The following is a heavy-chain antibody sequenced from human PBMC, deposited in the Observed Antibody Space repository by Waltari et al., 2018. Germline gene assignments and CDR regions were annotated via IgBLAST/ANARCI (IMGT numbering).Heavy chain of an antibody. J-gene: IGHJ6*02. CDR2: IYYSGST. Sequence: QVQLQESGPGLVKPSEPLSLTCTVSGGSLSRHYWSWIRQPPGKGLEWIGYIYYSGSTNYNPSLKSRVTISVDTSKNQFSLKLSSVTAADTAVYYCARDRLYGMDVWGQGTTVTVSS. V-gene: IGHV4-59*11. CDR3: ARDRLYGMDV. CDR1: GGSLSRHY. D-gene: IGHD6-6*01.